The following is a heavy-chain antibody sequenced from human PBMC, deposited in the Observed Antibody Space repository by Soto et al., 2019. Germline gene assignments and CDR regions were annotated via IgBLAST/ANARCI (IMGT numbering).Heavy chain of an antibody. CDR2: ISYDGSNK. D-gene: IGHD3-10*01. CDR1: GFTFSSYA. CDR3: ARDLVRGVIGYGMDV. V-gene: IGHV3-30-3*01. Sequence: QVQLVESGGGVVQPGRSLRLSCAASGFTFSSYAMHWVRQAPGKGLEWVAVISYDGSNKYYADSVKGRFTISRGNSKNTLYLQMNSLRAEDTAVYYCARDLVRGVIGYGMDVWGQGTTVTVSS. J-gene: IGHJ6*02.